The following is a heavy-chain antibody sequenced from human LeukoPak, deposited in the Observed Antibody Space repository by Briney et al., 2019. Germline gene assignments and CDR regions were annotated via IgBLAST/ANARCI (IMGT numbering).Heavy chain of an antibody. CDR3: ARGGNQRRNSYFDY. Sequence: GGSLRLSCAASGFTFSSYGMHWVRQAPGKGLEWVAVIWYDGSNKYCADSVKGRFAISRDNSKNTLYLQMNSLRAEDTAVYYCARGGNQRRNSYFDYWGQGTLVTVSS. CDR2: IWYDGSNK. J-gene: IGHJ4*02. V-gene: IGHV3-33*01. CDR1: GFTFSSYG. D-gene: IGHD2-2*01.